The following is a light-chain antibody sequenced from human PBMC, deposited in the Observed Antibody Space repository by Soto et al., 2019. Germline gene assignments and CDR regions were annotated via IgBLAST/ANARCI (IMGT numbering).Light chain of an antibody. V-gene: IGKV1-5*01. CDR1: QSISSW. CDR2: DAS. CDR3: QQYNSYRWT. J-gene: IGKJ1*01. Sequence: DMQITQCPSTLSASVGDRVTITCRASQSISSWLAWYQQEPGKAPNLLIYDASSLESGVPSRFSGSGSGTEFTLTFSSLQLDDFATYYCQQYNSYRWTFGQGTKVDIK.